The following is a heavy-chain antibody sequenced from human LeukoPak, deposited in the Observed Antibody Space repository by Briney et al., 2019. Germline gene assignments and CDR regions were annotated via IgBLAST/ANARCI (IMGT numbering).Heavy chain of an antibody. V-gene: IGHV4-4*07. D-gene: IGHD3-10*01. CDR1: GGSISSYY. J-gene: IGHJ6*01. Sequence: SETLSLTCTVSGGSISSYYWSWIRQPAGKGLEWIGRIYTSGSTNYNPSLKSRVTMSVDTSKNQFSLKLSSVTAADTAVYYCARGAYYYGSGSQTEYYYYYGMDVWGQGTTATVSS. CDR3: ARGAYYYGSGSQTEYYYYYGMDV. CDR2: IYTSGST.